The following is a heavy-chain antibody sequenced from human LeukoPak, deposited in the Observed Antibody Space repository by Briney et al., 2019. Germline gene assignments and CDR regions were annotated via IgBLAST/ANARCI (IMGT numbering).Heavy chain of an antibody. V-gene: IGHV3-7*01. CDR3: ARDRSSDGDAYGI. J-gene: IGHJ3*02. CDR2: IRGDGRES. Sequence: GGSLRLSCGASGFMFQNYWMTWVRQAPGKGLEWVATIRGDGRESFHVDSVKGRFTISRDNANNSLFLQMSSLRVDDTALYYCARDRSSDGDAYGIWGQGTLVTVSS. CDR1: GFMFQNYW. D-gene: IGHD1-26*01.